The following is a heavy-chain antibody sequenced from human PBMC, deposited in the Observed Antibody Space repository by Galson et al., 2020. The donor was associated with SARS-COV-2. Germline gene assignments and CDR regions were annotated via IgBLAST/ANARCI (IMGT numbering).Heavy chain of an antibody. CDR2: MYYSGST. D-gene: IGHD4-17*01. J-gene: IGHJ6*02. CDR3: AKVPVRDYYYYGIDV. CDR1: GGSISRYY. V-gene: IGHV4-59*01. Sequence: TLSLTCTVSGGSISRYYWTWIRQPPGKGLEWIGYMYYSGSTIYNPSLKTRVTMSVDTSKNQFSLKLSSVTAADTALYYCAKVPVRDYYYYGIDVWGQGTTVTVSS.